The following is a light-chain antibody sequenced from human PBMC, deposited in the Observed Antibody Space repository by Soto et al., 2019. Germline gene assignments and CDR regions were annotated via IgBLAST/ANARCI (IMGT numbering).Light chain of an antibody. CDR1: QSIKSN. J-gene: IGKJ5*01. CDR2: AAS. Sequence: EVLMTQSPSTLPVSPGDRATLSCRASQSIKSNLDWYQQQPGKAPRLLIYAASTRATAVPDRFSGSGSGTDFTLTITSLQSDDFEVYFCQQYTDSPITFGQGTRLEIK. V-gene: IGKV3-15*01. CDR3: QQYTDSPIT.